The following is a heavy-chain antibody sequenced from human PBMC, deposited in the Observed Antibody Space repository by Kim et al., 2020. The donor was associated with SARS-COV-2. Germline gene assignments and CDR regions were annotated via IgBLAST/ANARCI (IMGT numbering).Heavy chain of an antibody. CDR1: GGSISSGGYY. D-gene: IGHD6-6*01. Sequence: SETLSLTCTVSGGSISSGGYYWSWIRQHPGKGLEWIGYIYYSGSTYYNPSLKSRVTISVDTSKNQFSLKLSSVTAADTAVYYCARAASEQLLGRGEPLFDYWGQGTLVTVSS. CDR3: ARAASEQLLGRGEPLFDY. CDR2: IYYSGST. V-gene: IGHV4-31*03. J-gene: IGHJ4*02.